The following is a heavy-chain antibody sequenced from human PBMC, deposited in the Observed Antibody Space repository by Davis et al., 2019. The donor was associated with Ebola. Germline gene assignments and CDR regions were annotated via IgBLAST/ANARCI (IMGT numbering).Heavy chain of an antibody. CDR2: IIPIFGTA. J-gene: IGHJ4*02. CDR1: GGTFSSYA. CDR3: ARDRTHYDYVWGSYRPGYYFDY. D-gene: IGHD3-16*02. Sequence: SVKVSCKASGGTFSSYAISWVRQAPGQGLEWMGGIIPIFGTANYAQKFQGRVTITADESTSTAYMELSSLRSEDTAVYYYARDRTHYDYVWGSYRPGYYFDYWGQGTLVTVSS. V-gene: IGHV1-69*13.